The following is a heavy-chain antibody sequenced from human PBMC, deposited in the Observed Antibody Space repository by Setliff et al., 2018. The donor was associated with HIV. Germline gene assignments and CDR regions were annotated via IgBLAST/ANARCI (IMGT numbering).Heavy chain of an antibody. CDR3: ALDYGDNNWFDP. CDR1: GYTFTSYF. CDR2: INPRGGTT. D-gene: IGHD4-17*01. Sequence: EASVKVSCKASGYTFTSYFMHRVRQAAGQGLEWMGIINPRGGTTTYAQKSQGRVTMTRDTSTSTVYMELSSLRSEDTAVYYCALDYGDNNWFDPWGQGTRVTVSS. V-gene: IGHV1-46*01. J-gene: IGHJ5*02.